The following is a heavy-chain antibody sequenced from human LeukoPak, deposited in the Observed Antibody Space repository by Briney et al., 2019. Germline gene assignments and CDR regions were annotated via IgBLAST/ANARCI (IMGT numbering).Heavy chain of an antibody. CDR1: GASISSSSYY. CDR2: IYYSGNT. Sequence: PSETLSLTCTVSGASISSSSYYWGWIRQPPGKGLEWIGSIYYSGNTHYNPSLKSRVTISVDTSKNRYSLKVTSVTAADTAVYYCAKQFEGRRAGYISALAPFDYGGQGTRVTVSS. V-gene: IGHV4-39*01. D-gene: IGHD5-24*01. J-gene: IGHJ4*02. CDR3: AKQFEGRRAGYISALAPFDY.